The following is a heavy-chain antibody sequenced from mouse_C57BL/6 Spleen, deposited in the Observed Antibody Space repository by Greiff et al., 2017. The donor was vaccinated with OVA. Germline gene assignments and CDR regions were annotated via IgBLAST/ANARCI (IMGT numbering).Heavy chain of an antibody. D-gene: IGHD1-1*01. CDR3: AIIITTGAYAMDY. Sequence: EVKLMESGPELVKPGASVKISCKASGYSFTDYNMNWVKQSNGKSLEWIGVINPNYGTTSYNQKFKGKATLTVDQSTSTAYMQLNSLTSEDSAVYYCAIIITTGAYAMDYWGQGTSVTVSS. CDR1: GYSFTDYN. CDR2: INPNYGTT. V-gene: IGHV1-39*01. J-gene: IGHJ4*01.